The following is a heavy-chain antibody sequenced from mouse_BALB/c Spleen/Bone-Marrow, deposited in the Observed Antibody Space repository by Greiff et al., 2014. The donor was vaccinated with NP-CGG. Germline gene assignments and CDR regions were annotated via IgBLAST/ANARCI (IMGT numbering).Heavy chain of an antibody. CDR1: GFNIKDSY. Sequence: EVKLQESGAELVKPGASVKLSCTASGFNIKDSYLHWVKQRPEQGLDWIGRIDPAKGNTNYDPKFQGKATITADTPSNTAYLQLSSLTSEDTAVYFCARNYPFAYWGQGTLVTVSA. CDR3: ARNYPFAY. D-gene: IGHD2-1*01. J-gene: IGHJ3*01. CDR2: IDPAKGNT. V-gene: IGHV14-3*02.